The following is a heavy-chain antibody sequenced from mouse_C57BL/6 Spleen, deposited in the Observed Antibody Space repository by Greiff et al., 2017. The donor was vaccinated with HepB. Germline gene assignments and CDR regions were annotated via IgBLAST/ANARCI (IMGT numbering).Heavy chain of an antibody. CDR2: INPNNGGT. D-gene: IGHD2-4*01. J-gene: IGHJ4*01. CDR1: GYTFTDYN. Sequence: VQLKESGPELVKPGASVKMSCKASGYTFTDYNMHWVKQSHGKSLEWIGYINPNNGGTSYNQKFKGKATLTVNKSSSTAYMELRSLTSEDSAVYYCARGVFDYESSYAMDYWGQGTSVTVSS. V-gene: IGHV1-22*01. CDR3: ARGVFDYESSYAMDY.